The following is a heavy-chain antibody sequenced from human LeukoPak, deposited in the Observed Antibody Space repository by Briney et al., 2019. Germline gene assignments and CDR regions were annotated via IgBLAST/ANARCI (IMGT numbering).Heavy chain of an antibody. D-gene: IGHD5-12*01. V-gene: IGHV1-2*02. CDR2: IIPNSGET. CDR3: ARWDGYSGSPDY. CDR1: GYSLTGYY. Sequence: GASVKVSCKASGYSLTGYYMHWVRQAPGQGLEWMGWIIPNSGETGYAQEFQGRVSMTRDMSISTIYMELARLKSDDTAFYYCARWDGYSGSPDYWGQGSLVTVSS. J-gene: IGHJ4*02.